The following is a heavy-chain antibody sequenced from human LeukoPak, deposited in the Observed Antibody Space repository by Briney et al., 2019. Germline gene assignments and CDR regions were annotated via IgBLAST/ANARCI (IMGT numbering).Heavy chain of an antibody. CDR3: AKDGGGSPHYYYYYGMDV. CDR1: GFTFDDYA. CDR2: ISWNSGSI. Sequence: PGGSLRLYCAASGFTFDDYAMHWVRQAAGKGLEWVSGISWNSGSIGYADSVKGRFTISRDNAKNSLYLQMNSLRAEDTALYYCAKDGGGSPHYYYYYGMDVWGQGTTVTVSS. J-gene: IGHJ6*02. D-gene: IGHD1-26*01. V-gene: IGHV3-9*01.